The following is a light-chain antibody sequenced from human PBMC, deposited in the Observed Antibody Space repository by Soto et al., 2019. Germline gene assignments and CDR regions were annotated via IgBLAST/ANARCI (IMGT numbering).Light chain of an antibody. V-gene: IGKV1-27*01. CDR1: QGISNY. CDR2: AAS. J-gene: IGKJ5*01. CDR3: QEYNSGPRT. Sequence: DIQMTQSPSSLSASVGDRVTITCRASQGISNYLAWYQQKPGKVPKLLIYAASTLQSGVPSRFSGSGSGTDFTFTISRLQPEDVATYYCQEYNSGPRTFGQGTRLEIK.